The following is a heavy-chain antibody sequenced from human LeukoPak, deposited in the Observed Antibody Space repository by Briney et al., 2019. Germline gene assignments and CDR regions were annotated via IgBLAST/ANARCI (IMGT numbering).Heavy chain of an antibody. Sequence: GGSLRLSCAASGFTFSNAWMSWVRQAPGKGLEWVGHIKSKTNGGTTDSAASVKGRFTISRDDSKNTLFLQMSSLRAEDTAVYYCAREVAAGIWGQGTLVTVSS. CDR1: GFTFSNAW. D-gene: IGHD6-13*01. V-gene: IGHV3-15*01. CDR2: IKSKTNGGTT. CDR3: AREVAAGI. J-gene: IGHJ4*02.